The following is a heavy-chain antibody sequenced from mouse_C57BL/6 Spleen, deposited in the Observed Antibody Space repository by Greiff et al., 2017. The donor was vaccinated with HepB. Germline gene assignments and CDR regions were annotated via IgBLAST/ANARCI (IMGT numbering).Heavy chain of an antibody. J-gene: IGHJ3*01. CDR1: GYTFTSYW. CDR2: INPSSGYT. V-gene: IGHV1-7*01. CDR3: ARGITTVVATPAY. Sequence: VQLQQSGAELAKPGASVKLSCKASGYTFTSYWMHWVKQRPGQGLEWIGYINPSSGYTKYNQKFKDKATLTADKSSNTAYMQLSSLTYEDSAVYYCARGITTVVATPAYWGQGTLVTVSA. D-gene: IGHD1-1*01.